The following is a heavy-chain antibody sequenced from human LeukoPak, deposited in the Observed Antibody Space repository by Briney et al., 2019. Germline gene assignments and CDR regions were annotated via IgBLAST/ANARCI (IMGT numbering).Heavy chain of an antibody. CDR1: GGSISSSSYY. CDR2: IYYSGST. J-gene: IGHJ5*02. D-gene: IGHD4-23*01. CDR3: ARDYGGKEDWFDP. Sequence: TSETLSLTCTVSGGSISSSSYYWGWIRQPPGKGLEWIGSIYYSGSTYYNPSLKSRVTISVDTSKNQFSLKLSSVTAADTAVYYCARDYGGKEDWFDPWGQGTLVTVSS. V-gene: IGHV4-39*07.